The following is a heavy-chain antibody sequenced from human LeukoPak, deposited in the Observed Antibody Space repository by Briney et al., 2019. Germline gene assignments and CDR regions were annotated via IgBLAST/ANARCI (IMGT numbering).Heavy chain of an antibody. CDR3: ARDVEDIVATGDAFDI. CDR2: ISAYNGNT. V-gene: IGHV1-18*01. Sequence: ASLKVSCKASGYTFTSYGISWVRQAPGQGGEWMGWISAYNGNTNYAQKLQGRVTMTTDTSTSTAYMELRSLRSDDTAVYYCARDVEDIVATGDAFDIWGQGTMVTVSS. CDR1: GYTFTSYG. J-gene: IGHJ3*02. D-gene: IGHD5-12*01.